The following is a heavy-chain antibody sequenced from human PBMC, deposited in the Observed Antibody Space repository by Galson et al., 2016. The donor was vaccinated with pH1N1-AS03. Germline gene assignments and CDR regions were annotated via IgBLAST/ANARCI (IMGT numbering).Heavy chain of an antibody. Sequence: SLRLSCAGTGFSFNNYWMHWVRQAPGQGLVWVARINNDGSDSTYADSVKGRFTISRANSRNTLFLQMNSLTAEDTAIYYCVRDGESSTWPIDFLGQGTHVTVSS. D-gene: IGHD2-2*01. V-gene: IGHV3-74*03. CDR1: GFSFNNYW. CDR2: INNDGSDS. J-gene: IGHJ4*02. CDR3: VRDGESSTWPIDF.